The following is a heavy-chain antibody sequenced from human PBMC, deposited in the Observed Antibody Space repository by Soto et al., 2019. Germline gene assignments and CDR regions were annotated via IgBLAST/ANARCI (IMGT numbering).Heavy chain of an antibody. J-gene: IGHJ4*02. V-gene: IGHV4-59*04. CDR1: GGSLSSSS. CDR3: ARHFSVDYFDY. Sequence: SETLSLTCTASGGSLSSSSWNWIRQAPGKGLEWIGYIYHTGSTYYNPSLESRVTMSVDRSKNQFSLRLSSVTAADTAVYYCARHFSVDYFDYWGQGALVTVSS. CDR2: IYHTGST.